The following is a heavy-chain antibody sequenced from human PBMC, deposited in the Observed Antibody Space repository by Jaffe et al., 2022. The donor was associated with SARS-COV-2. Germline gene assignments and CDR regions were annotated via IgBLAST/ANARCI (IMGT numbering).Heavy chain of an antibody. D-gene: IGHD3-3*01. Sequence: EVQLLESGGGLVQPGGSLRLSCAASGFTFNSYAMSWVRQAPGKGLEWVSAISGSGFRTYYADSVKGRFSISRDNPMNTVFLQMNSLRVEDTGVYYCAREDMYFDFSSGFRLDYWGQGTLVTVSS. V-gene: IGHV3-23*01. J-gene: IGHJ4*02. CDR1: GFTFNSYA. CDR2: ISGSGFRT. CDR3: AREDMYFDFSSGFRLDY.